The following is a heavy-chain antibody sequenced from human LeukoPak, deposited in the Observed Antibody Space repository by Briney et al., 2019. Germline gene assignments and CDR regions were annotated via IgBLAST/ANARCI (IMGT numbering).Heavy chain of an antibody. J-gene: IGHJ6*02. Sequence: ASVKVSCKASGYTFTGYYMHWVRQAPGQGLEWMGWINPNSGGTNYAQKFQGRVTMTRDTSISTAYMELSRLRSDYTAVYYCASGGGSIVTTETRNDYYGMDVWGQGTTVTVSS. V-gene: IGHV1-2*02. CDR1: GYTFTGYY. CDR2: INPNSGGT. CDR3: ASGGGSIVTTETRNDYYGMDV. D-gene: IGHD4-17*01.